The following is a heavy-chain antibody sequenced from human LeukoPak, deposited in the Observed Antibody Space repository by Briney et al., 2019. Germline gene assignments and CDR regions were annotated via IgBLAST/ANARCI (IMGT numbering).Heavy chain of an antibody. CDR1: GGTFSSYA. CDR2: IIPIFGTA. CDR3: ARGGKTWIQLWLRAGYYFDY. J-gene: IGHJ4*02. Sequence: GASVKVSCKASGGTFSSYAISWVRQAPGQGLEWMGGIIPIFGTANYAQKFQGRVTITTDESTSTAYMELSSLRSEDTAVYYCARGGKTWIQLWLRAGYYFDYWGQGTLVTVSS. D-gene: IGHD5-18*01. V-gene: IGHV1-69*05.